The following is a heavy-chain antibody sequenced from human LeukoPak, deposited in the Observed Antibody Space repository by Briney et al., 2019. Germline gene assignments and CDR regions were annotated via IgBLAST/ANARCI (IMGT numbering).Heavy chain of an antibody. CDR1: GGTFSSYA. V-gene: IGHV1-69*04. CDR2: IIPILGIA. Sequence: GSSVKVSCKASGGTFSSYAISWVRQAPGQGLEWMGRIIPILGIANYAQKFQGRVTITADKSTSTAYMELSSLRSEDTAVYYCARDPAPRSSGCLYWGQGTLVTVSS. J-gene: IGHJ4*02. D-gene: IGHD6-19*01. CDR3: ARDPAPRSSGCLY.